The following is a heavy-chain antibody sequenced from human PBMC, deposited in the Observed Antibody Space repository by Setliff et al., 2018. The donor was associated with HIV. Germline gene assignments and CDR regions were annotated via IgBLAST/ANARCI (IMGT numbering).Heavy chain of an antibody. CDR3: ARDPSDGYGHFDY. V-gene: IGHV4-39*07. CDR1: GGSITNSNYY. Sequence: PSETLSLTCTVSGGSITNSNYYWGWFRQPPGKGLEWIGAIYYTENTYYNPSLKSRVTISVDRSRNQFSLKLSSVTAADTAVYYCARDPSDGYGHFDYWGQGALVTVSS. D-gene: IGHD2-2*03. J-gene: IGHJ4*02. CDR2: IYYTENT.